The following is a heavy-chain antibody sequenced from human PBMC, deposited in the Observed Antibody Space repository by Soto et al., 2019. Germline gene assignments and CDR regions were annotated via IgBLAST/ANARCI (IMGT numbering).Heavy chain of an antibody. CDR3: ALYYFESSGYSNWFDP. J-gene: IGHJ5*02. CDR1: GGSITSGAYY. Sequence: SETLSLTCAVSGGSITSGAYYWTWIRQHPGKGLEWIAYIHYSGRTYYNPSLKSRVTISVDTSNNQFSLKLSSVTAADTAVYYCALYYFESSGYSNWFDPWGQGTLVTVSS. D-gene: IGHD3-22*01. CDR2: IHYSGRT. V-gene: IGHV4-31*11.